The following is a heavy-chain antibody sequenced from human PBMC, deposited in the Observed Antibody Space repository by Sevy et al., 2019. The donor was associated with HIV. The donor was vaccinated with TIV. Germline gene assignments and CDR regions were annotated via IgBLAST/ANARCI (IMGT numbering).Heavy chain of an antibody. J-gene: IGHJ4*02. Sequence: GGSLRLSCAGSGFIFSAYVMHWVRQAPGKRLEWVADFSFDGSNKYYADSVKGRFTISRDDSKSTLYLQMNRLRPEDTGVYYCARGDRLAFDSSGQGTQVTVSS. D-gene: IGHD5-12*01. V-gene: IGHV3-30-3*01. CDR2: FSFDGSNK. CDR3: ARGDRLAFDS. CDR1: GFIFSAYV.